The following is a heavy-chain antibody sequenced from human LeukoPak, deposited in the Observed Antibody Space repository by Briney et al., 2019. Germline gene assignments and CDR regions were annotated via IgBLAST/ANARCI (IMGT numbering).Heavy chain of an antibody. CDR1: GYTFTSYY. V-gene: IGHV1-46*01. CDR2: INPSGGST. Sequence: ASVKVSCKASGYTFTSYYMHWVRQAPGQGLEWMGIINPSGGSTSCAQKFQGRVTMTRDTSTSTVYMELSSLRSEDTAVYYCARQPSPYYYDSSGYQNWFDPWGQGTLVTVSS. D-gene: IGHD3-22*01. J-gene: IGHJ5*02. CDR3: ARQPSPYYYDSSGYQNWFDP.